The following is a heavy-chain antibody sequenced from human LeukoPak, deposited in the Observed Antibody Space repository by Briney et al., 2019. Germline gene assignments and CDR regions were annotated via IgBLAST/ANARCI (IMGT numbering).Heavy chain of an antibody. D-gene: IGHD3-10*01. Sequence: ASVTVSCTASGYSFTSNYIHWVRQAPGQGLEWMGMIYPRDGSTSYAQKFQGRVTMTRDTSTSTVYMELSSLRSEDTAVYYCARERTTMVRGVFPLDYWGQGTLVTVSS. CDR3: ARERTTMVRGVFPLDY. CDR1: GYSFTSNY. CDR2: IYPRDGST. J-gene: IGHJ4*02. V-gene: IGHV1-46*01.